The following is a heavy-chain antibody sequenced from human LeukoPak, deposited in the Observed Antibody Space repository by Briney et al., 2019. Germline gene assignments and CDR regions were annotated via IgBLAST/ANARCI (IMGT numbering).Heavy chain of an antibody. CDR1: GFTFSNAW. CDR3: TPLNFIVVVPAGWFDP. D-gene: IGHD2-2*01. CDR2: IKSKTDGGTT. V-gene: IGHV3-15*01. J-gene: IGHJ5*02. Sequence: GGSLRLSCAASGFTFSNAWMSWVRQAPGKGLEWVGRIKSKTDGGTTDYAAPVKGRFTISRDDSKNTLYLQMNSLKTEDTAVYYCTPLNFIVVVPAGWFDPWGQGTLVTVSS.